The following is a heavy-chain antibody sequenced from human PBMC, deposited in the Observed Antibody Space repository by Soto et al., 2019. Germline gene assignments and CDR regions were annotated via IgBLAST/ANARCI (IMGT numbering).Heavy chain of an antibody. CDR2: IYYSGST. CDR1: GGSISSSSYY. J-gene: IGHJ4*02. Sequence: SETLSLTCIVSGGSISSSSYYWGWIRQPPKKGLEWIGSIYYSGSTYYNPSLKSRVTISVDTSKNQFSLKLSSVTAADTAVYYCARGLVTTLKDFDYWGQGTLVTVSS. D-gene: IGHD4-17*01. CDR3: ARGLVTTLKDFDY. V-gene: IGHV4-39*01.